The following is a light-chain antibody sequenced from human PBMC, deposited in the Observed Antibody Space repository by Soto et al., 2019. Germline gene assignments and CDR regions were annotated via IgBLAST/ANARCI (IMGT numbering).Light chain of an antibody. V-gene: IGKV3-15*01. Sequence: TQSPSSLRVPPGERATLSCRASQSVRSKVAWYQQKPGQAPSLVIYDTYIRATGIPARFSGSGFGTEFTLTISSLQPEDFAVYYCEQYNTGPSLTFGQGTKVDIK. CDR1: QSVRSK. CDR2: DTY. CDR3: EQYNTGPSLT. J-gene: IGKJ1*01.